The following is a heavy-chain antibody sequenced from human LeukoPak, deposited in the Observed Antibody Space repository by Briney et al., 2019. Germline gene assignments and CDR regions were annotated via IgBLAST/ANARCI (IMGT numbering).Heavy chain of an antibody. CDR1: GYTFTSYH. V-gene: IGHV1-8*03. CDR2: INPNTDDR. CDR3: ARTTSFTASGYDY. Sequence: ASMKVSCMASGYTFTSYHINWVRQAPGQGLEWMGWINPNTDDRGYAQKFQGRLIITSDTSISTACMELGSPRSEDTAVYCARTTSFTASGYDYWGQGTLVTVSS. J-gene: IGHJ4*02. D-gene: IGHD6-25*01.